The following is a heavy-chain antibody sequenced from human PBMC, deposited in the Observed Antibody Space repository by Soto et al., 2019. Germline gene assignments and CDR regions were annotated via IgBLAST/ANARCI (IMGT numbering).Heavy chain of an antibody. D-gene: IGHD2-15*01. CDR1: GYTLTELS. CDR2: FDPEDGET. J-gene: IGHJ6*02. CDR3: ATFGDRRWWLQDFNYYYYGMDV. Sequence: ASVKVSCKVSGYTLTELSMHWVRQAPGKGLEWMGGFDPEDGETIYAQKFQGRVTMTEDTSTDTAYMELSSLRSEDTAVYYCATFGDRRWWLQDFNYYYYGMDVWGQGTTVTVSS. V-gene: IGHV1-24*01.